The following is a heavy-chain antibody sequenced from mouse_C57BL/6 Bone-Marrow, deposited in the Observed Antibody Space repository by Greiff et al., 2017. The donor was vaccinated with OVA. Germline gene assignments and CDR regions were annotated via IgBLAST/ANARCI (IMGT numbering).Heavy chain of an antibody. J-gene: IGHJ1*03. Sequence: EVQLQQSGPELVKPGASVQIPCKASGYTFTDYNMDWVKQSPGKSLEWIGDINPNNGGTIYNQKFKGKATLTVDKSSSTAYMELRSLTSEDTAVYYCAREGNYYGSRNWYFDGWGTGTTVTVSS. V-gene: IGHV1-18*01. D-gene: IGHD1-1*01. CDR2: INPNNGGT. CDR1: GYTFTDYN. CDR3: AREGNYYGSRNWYFDG.